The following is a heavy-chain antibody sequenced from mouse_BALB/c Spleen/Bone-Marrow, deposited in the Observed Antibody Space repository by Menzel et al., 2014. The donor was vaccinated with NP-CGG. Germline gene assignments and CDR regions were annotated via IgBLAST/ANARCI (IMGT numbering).Heavy chain of an antibody. CDR3: SSDYFDY. V-gene: IGHV1-19*01. CDR1: GYTFTDYY. Sequence: VQLQQSGPELVKPGASVKMSCKASGYTFTDYYLDWVKQSHGESFEWIGRVNPYNGGTSYNQKFKGKATLTVDKTSSTAYMELNSLTSEDTAVYSCSSDYFDYRGQGPTLTVSS. CDR2: VNPYNGGT. J-gene: IGHJ2*01.